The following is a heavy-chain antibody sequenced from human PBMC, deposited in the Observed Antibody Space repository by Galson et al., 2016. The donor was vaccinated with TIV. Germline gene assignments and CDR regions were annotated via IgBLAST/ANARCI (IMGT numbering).Heavy chain of an antibody. CDR2: LYPGDSHA. CDR1: GYSFTSYY. CDR3: AREGGTAIGPPFDC. Sequence: QSGAEVKKPGESLKISCKGSGYSFTSYYIAWVRQMPGKGLEWMGILYPGDSHARYSPSFQGQVTISADKSIRTAYLQWGSLKASDTAMYYCAREGGTAIGPPFDCWGQGTLVTVSS. D-gene: IGHD2-21*02. V-gene: IGHV5-51*01. J-gene: IGHJ4*02.